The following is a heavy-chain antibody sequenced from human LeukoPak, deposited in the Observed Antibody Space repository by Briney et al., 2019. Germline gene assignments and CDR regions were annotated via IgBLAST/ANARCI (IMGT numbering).Heavy chain of an antibody. CDR2: ISGSGGST. CDR1: GFTFSSYA. Sequence: LPGGSLRLSCAASGFTFSSYAMSWVRQAPGKGLEWVSAISGSGGSTYYADSVKGRFTISRDNSKNTLYLQMNSLRAEDTAVYYCAKDPGLYSSGWDNWFDPWGQGTLVTVSS. D-gene: IGHD6-19*01. V-gene: IGHV3-23*01. CDR3: AKDPGLYSSGWDNWFDP. J-gene: IGHJ5*02.